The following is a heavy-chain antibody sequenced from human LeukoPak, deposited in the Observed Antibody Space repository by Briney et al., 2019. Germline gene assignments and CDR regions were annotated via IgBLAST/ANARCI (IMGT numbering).Heavy chain of an antibody. CDR1: GYTFTGYY. Sequence: GASVKLSCKASGYTFTGYYMHWVRQAPGQGLEWMGWINPNSGGTNYAQKFQGRVTMTRDTSISTAYMELSRLRSDDTAVYYCARDLSWGSGDGWFDPWGQGTLVTVSS. CDR2: INPNSGGT. D-gene: IGHD7-27*01. J-gene: IGHJ5*02. V-gene: IGHV1-2*02. CDR3: ARDLSWGSGDGWFDP.